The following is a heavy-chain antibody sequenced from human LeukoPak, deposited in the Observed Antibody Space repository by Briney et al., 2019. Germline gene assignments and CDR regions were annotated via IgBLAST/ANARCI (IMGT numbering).Heavy chain of an antibody. CDR1: GFTFSNYA. J-gene: IGHJ4*02. CDR3: ARAGTTGSVDY. D-gene: IGHD1-14*01. V-gene: IGHV3-7*01. Sequence: GGSLRLSCAASGFTFSNYAMNWVRQAPGKGLEWVANINQDGGAKYYVDSMKGRFTISRDNDKNSLYLQMNSLSADDTAVYYCARAGTTGSVDYWGQGTLVTVSS. CDR2: INQDGGAK.